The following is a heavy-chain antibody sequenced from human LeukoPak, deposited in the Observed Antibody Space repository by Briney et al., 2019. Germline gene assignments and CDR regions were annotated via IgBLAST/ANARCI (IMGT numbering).Heavy chain of an antibody. CDR3: ARIRGSTLPISHMDV. CDR1: GFRFGGYS. J-gene: IGHJ6*03. D-gene: IGHD6-13*01. CDR2: ISVSGTI. Sequence: PGGSLRLSCTASGFRFGGYSIHWVRQAPGKGLEWLSYISVSGTIHADSVMGRVTVSRDNAKNSLYLQMNSLRAEDTAVYYCARIRGSTLPISHMDVWGKGTTVTVSS. V-gene: IGHV3-48*04.